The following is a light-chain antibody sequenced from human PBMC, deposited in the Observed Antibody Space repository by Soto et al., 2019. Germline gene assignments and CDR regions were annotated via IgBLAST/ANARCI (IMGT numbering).Light chain of an antibody. CDR1: SSDVGYNY. Sequence: SVLTQPPSASGSPGQSVTISCTGTSSDVGYNYVSWYQQHLGKAPILIIYEVSQRPSGVPDRFSGSKSGNTASLTVSGLQTEDEADYYCSAYAGSNNFVFGSGNKVNV. CDR3: SAYAGSNNFV. V-gene: IGLV2-8*01. CDR2: EVS. J-gene: IGLJ1*01.